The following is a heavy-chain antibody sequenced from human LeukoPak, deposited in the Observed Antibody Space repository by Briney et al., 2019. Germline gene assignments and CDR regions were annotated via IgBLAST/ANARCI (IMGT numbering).Heavy chain of an antibody. J-gene: IGHJ4*02. Sequence: PSETLSLTCAVSGYSISSGYYWGWIRQPPGKGLEWIGSIYHSGSTYYNPSLKSRVTISVDTSKNQFSLKLSSVTAADTAVYYCARHVSISARLFDYWGQGTLVTVSS. CDR3: ARHVSISARLFDY. CDR1: GYSISSGYY. CDR2: IYHSGST. V-gene: IGHV4-38-2*01. D-gene: IGHD6-6*01.